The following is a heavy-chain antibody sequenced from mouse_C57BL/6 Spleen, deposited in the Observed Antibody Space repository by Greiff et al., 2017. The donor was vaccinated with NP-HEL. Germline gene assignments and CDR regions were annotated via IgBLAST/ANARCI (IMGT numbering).Heavy chain of an antibody. CDR3: ARRMITTTGYYAMDY. J-gene: IGHJ4*01. CDR1: GYAFSSSW. V-gene: IGHV1-82*01. D-gene: IGHD2-4*01. CDR2: ISPGDGDN. Sequence: VQLQQSGPELVKPGASVKISCKASGYAFSSSWMNWVKQRPGKGLAWIGRISPGDGDNTYNGQVKGKATLTADKSSSTAYMQLSSLTSEDSAVYFCARRMITTTGYYAMDYWGQGTSVTVSS.